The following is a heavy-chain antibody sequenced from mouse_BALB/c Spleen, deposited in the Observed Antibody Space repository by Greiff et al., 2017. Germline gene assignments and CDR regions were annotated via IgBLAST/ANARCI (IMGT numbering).Heavy chain of an antibody. V-gene: IGHV1S137*01. J-gene: IGHJ3*01. CDR1: GYTFTDYA. CDR3: ARRVLSWFAY. Sequence: QVQLQQSGAELVRPGVSVKISCKGSGYTFTDYAMHWVKQSHAKSLEWIGVISTYYGDASYNQKFKGKATMTVDKSSSTAYMELARLTSEDSAIYYCARRVLSWFAYWGQGTLVTVSA. CDR2: ISTYYGDA.